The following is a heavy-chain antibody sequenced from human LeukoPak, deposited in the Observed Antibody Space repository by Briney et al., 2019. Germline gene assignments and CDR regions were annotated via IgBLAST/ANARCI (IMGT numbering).Heavy chain of an antibody. V-gene: IGHV1-69*05. CDR1: GGTFSSYA. CDR2: IIPIFGTA. Sequence: GASVKVSCKASGGTFSSYAISWVRQAPGQGLEWMGRIIPIFGTANYAQKFQGRVTITTDESTSTAYMELSSLRSEDTAVHYCARGYYYDSSGTYYFDYWGQGTLVTVSS. CDR3: ARGYYYDSSGTYYFDY. D-gene: IGHD3-22*01. J-gene: IGHJ4*02.